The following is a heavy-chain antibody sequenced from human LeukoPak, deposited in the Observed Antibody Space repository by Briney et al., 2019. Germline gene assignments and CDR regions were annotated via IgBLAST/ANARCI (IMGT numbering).Heavy chain of an antibody. Sequence: SVKVSCKASGCTFSSYAISWVRQPPGQGLEWMGGIIPIFGTANYAQKFQGRVTITADKSTSTAYMELSSLRSEDTAVYYCARGGRRIAAAPTFDYWGQGTLVTVSS. J-gene: IGHJ4*02. CDR1: GCTFSSYA. CDR2: IIPIFGTA. CDR3: ARGGRRIAAAPTFDY. V-gene: IGHV1-69*06. D-gene: IGHD6-13*01.